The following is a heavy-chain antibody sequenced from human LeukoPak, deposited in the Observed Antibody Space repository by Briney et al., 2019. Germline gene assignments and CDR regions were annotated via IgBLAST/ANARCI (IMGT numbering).Heavy chain of an antibody. CDR2: IYTSGST. V-gene: IGHV4-4*07. D-gene: IGHD6-19*01. CDR3: ARGIAVAGTRFYYYMDV. Sequence: SSETLSLTCTVSGGSISSYHWSWIRQPAGKGLEWIGRIYTSGSTNYNPSLKSRVTVSVDTSKNQLSLKLSSVTAADTAVYYCARGIAVAGTRFYYYMDVWGKGTTVTISS. CDR1: GGSISSYH. J-gene: IGHJ6*03.